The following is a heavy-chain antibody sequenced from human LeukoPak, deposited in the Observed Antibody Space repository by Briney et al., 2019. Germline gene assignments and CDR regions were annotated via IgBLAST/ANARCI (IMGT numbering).Heavy chain of an antibody. V-gene: IGHV3-74*01. J-gene: IGHJ4*02. CDR1: GFIFSRYW. CDR3: ARGPSVLGAMDH. CDR2: INNDGSIT. D-gene: IGHD3-10*01. Sequence: PGGSLRLSFAASGFIFSRYWLHWVRQAPGKELVWVSRINNDGSITNSADSVKGRFTISRDNVKDLLYLQMDSLRVEDTAIYYCARGPSVLGAMDHWGQGTLVAVSS.